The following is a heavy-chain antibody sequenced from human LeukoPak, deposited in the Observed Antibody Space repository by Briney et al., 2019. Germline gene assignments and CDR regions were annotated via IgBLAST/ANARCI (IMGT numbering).Heavy chain of an antibody. CDR1: GGSISSSTYY. D-gene: IGHD6-25*01. J-gene: IGHJ4*02. V-gene: IGHV4-39*01. CDR2: LYYSGST. CDR3: ARGGYAYFDY. Sequence: SETLSLTCTVSGGSISSSTYYWGWIRQPPGKGLEWIGSLYYSGSTYYNPSLKSRVTISVDTSKIQFSLKLNSVTAADTAVYFCARGGYAYFDYWGQGTLVTVSS.